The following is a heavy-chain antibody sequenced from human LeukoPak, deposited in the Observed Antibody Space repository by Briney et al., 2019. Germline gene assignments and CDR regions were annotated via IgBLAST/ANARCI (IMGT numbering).Heavy chain of an antibody. V-gene: IGHV4-30-2*01. J-gene: IGHJ5*02. Sequence: PSETLSLTCAVSGGSISSGDYSWSWIRQPPGKGLEWIGYIFQSGSTYYNPPLKSRVTISVDRSKNQFSLKLSSVTAADTAVYYCARVGSDWNDVRYNWFDPWGQGTLVTVSS. CDR3: ARVGSDWNDVRYNWFDP. CDR1: GGSISSGDYS. D-gene: IGHD1-1*01. CDR2: IFQSGST.